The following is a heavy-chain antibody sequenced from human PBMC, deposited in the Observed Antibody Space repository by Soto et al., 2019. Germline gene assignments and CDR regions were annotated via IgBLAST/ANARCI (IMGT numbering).Heavy chain of an antibody. CDR1: GFTFSSYG. D-gene: IGHD1-1*01. V-gene: IGHV3-30*18. CDR3: AKDLGYTFALRALDY. J-gene: IGHJ4*02. Sequence: GGSLRLSCAASGFTFSSYGMHWVRQAPGRGLEWVAIISYDGAYKYYADSVKGRFTISRDNSKNTLYLQMNSLRAEDTAVYYCAKDLGYTFALRALDYWGQGTLVTVSS. CDR2: ISYDGAYK.